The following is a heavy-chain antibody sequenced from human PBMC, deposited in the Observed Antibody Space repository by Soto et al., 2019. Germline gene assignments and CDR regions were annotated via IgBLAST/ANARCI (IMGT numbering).Heavy chain of an antibody. J-gene: IGHJ1*01. V-gene: IGHV1-18*04. CDR3: ASAYYDFWSGYPPALQYFQH. Sequence: ASVKGSFKASGYPFTSYGISLVRQAPGQGLEWIGWISAYNGNTNYAQKLQGRVTMTTDTSTSTAYMELRSLSSDDTAVYYCASAYYDFWSGYPPALQYFQHWGQGTMVTVSS. CDR2: ISAYNGNT. D-gene: IGHD3-3*01. CDR1: GYPFTSYG.